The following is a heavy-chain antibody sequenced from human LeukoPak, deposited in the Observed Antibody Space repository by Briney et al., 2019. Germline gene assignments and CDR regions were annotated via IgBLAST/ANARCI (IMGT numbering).Heavy chain of an antibody. CDR2: ISGSSRNI. CDR3: AREINRDAYNHFDY. Sequence: GGSLRLSCVASGFTFSGHSMNWVRQAPGKGLEWVSSISGSSRNIYYTDSVRGRFTISRDNAKNSLYLQMNSLRAEDTAVYFCAREINRDAYNHFDYWGQGTLVTVSS. D-gene: IGHD5-24*01. V-gene: IGHV3-21*01. J-gene: IGHJ4*02. CDR1: GFTFSGHS.